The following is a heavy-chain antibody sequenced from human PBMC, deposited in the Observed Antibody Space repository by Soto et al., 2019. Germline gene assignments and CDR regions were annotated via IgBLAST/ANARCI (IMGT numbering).Heavy chain of an antibody. V-gene: IGHV1-8*01. CDR2: MNPNGGNT. CDR1: GYTFTSYD. J-gene: IGHJ6*02. CDR3: ARDAYIAARLNYYYGMDV. D-gene: IGHD6-6*01. Sequence: ASVKVSCKASGYTFTSYDINWVRQATGQGLEWMGWMNPNGGNTGYAQKFQGRVTMTRNTSISTAYMELSSLRSEDTAVYYCARDAYIAARLNYYYGMDVWGQGTTVTVSS.